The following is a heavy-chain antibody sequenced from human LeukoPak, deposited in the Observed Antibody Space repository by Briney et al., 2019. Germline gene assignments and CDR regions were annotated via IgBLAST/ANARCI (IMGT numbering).Heavy chain of an antibody. CDR3: ARDGDSGSYPQYYFDY. CDR1: GYTFTSYG. Sequence: ASVKVSCKASGYTFTSYGISWVRQAPGQGLEWMGIINPSGGSTSYAQKFQGRVTMTRDTSTSTVYMELSSLRSEDTAVYYCARDGDSGSYPQYYFDYWGQGTLVTVSS. D-gene: IGHD1-26*01. J-gene: IGHJ4*02. CDR2: INPSGGST. V-gene: IGHV1-46*01.